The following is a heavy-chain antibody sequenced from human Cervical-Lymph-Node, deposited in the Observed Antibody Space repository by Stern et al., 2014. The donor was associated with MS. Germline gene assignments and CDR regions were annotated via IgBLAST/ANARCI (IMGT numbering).Heavy chain of an antibody. V-gene: IGHV1-46*01. CDR3: ARQNMVRGVTELDF. CDR2: INPSTGST. D-gene: IGHD3-10*01. CDR1: GYTFTIYY. J-gene: IGHJ4*02. Sequence: VQLEESGTEVKKSGASVRISCKASGYTFTIYYLHWVRQAPGQGLEWMGIINPSTGSTAYAQKFQDRVTMTNDTSTSTVYLEMSSLISEDTAVYYCARQNMVRGVTELDFWGQGTLVTVSS.